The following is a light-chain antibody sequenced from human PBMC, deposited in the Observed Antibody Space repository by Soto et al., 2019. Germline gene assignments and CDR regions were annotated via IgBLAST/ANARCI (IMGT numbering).Light chain of an antibody. CDR3: AAWDDSLNGWV. V-gene: IGLV1-44*01. CDR1: SSNIGSNT. CDR2: SNN. Sequence: QSVLTQPPSASGTPGQRVTISCSGSSSNIGSNTVNWYQQLPGTAPKLLIYSNNQRPSGVRDRFSGSKSGTSASLAISGLQSEDEADYYCAAWDDSLNGWVFGGGNKLTVL. J-gene: IGLJ3*02.